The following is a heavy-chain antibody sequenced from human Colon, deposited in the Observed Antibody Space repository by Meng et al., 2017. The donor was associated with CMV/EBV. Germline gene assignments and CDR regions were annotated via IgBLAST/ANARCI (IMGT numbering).Heavy chain of an antibody. D-gene: IGHD4-17*01. V-gene: IGHV3-15*07. Sequence: SCEDSGFTVSNPWMDGVRQAPGKGLEWDGRAKNKASGETSDYAGPVKGRFSISRDDSKNTLYLQINDLKTEDTAVYYCATENYGLIDWGQGTLVTVPQ. CDR1: GFTVSNPW. J-gene: IGHJ4*02. CDR2: AKNKASGETS. CDR3: ATENYGLID.